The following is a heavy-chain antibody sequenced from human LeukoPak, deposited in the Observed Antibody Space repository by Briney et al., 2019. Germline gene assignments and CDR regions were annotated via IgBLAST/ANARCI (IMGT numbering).Heavy chain of an antibody. D-gene: IGHD6-19*01. CDR2: IYTSGST. J-gene: IGHJ4*02. V-gene: IGHV4-61*02. Sequence: PSQTLSLTCTVSGGSISSGSYYWSWIRQPAGKGLEWIGRIYTSGSTNYNPSLKSRVTISVDTSKNQFSLKLSSVTAADTAVYYCARTGLGKVAAVAGRTSYYFDYWGQGTLVTVSS. CDR1: GGSISSGSYY. CDR3: ARTGLGKVAAVAGRTSYYFDY.